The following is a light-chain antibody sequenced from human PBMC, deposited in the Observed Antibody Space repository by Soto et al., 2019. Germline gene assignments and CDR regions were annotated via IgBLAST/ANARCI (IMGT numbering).Light chain of an antibody. CDR3: HSYTSSSTLPV. CDR1: SSDVGGYNY. Sequence: QSVLTQPASVSGSPGQSITISCTGTSSDVGGYNYVSWYQQHPGKAPKLMIYDVSNRPSGVSNRFSGSKSGNTASLTISGLQAENEANYYYHSYTSSSTLPVFNGGPTLTVL. V-gene: IGLV2-14*01. CDR2: DVS. J-gene: IGLJ2*01.